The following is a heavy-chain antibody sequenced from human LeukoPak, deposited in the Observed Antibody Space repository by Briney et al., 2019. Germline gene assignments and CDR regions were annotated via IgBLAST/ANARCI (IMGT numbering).Heavy chain of an antibody. CDR2: ISYDGSYK. D-gene: IGHD3-10*01. CDR3: ATIGPYGSGTYISADY. CDR1: GFTFSSYA. J-gene: IGHJ4*02. Sequence: GRSLRLSCAASGFTFSSYAMHWVRQAPGKGLEWVAVISYDGSYKSYADSVKGRFTISRDNSKNTLYLQMNSLRAKDTAVYYCATIGPYGSGTYISADYWGQGTLVTVSS. V-gene: IGHV3-30*04.